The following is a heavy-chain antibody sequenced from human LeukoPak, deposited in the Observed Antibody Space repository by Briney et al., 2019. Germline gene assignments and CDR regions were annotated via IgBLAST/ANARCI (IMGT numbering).Heavy chain of an antibody. V-gene: IGHV1-69*06. CDR2: IIPIFGTA. CDR3: EVLRYIEPFGQTTND. CDR1: GGTFSSYA. Sequence: SVRVSCKASGGTFSSYAISWVRQAPGQGLEWMGGIIPIFGTANYAQKFQGRVTITADKSTSTAYMELSSLRSEDTAVYYCEVLRYIEPFGQTTNDWGQGTLVTVSS. J-gene: IGHJ4*02. D-gene: IGHD3-9*01.